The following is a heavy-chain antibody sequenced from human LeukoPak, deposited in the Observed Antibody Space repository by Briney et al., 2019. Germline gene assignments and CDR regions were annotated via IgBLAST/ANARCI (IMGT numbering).Heavy chain of an antibody. CDR3: AKEVASMVLGS. D-gene: IGHD3-10*01. Sequence: PGGSLRLSCAASGYTFSSYGMRWVRQAPGKGLEWVAVIWYDGSNKYYADSVKGRFTISRDNSKNTLYLQMNSLRAEDTAVYYCAKEVASMVLGSWGQGTLVTVSS. CDR2: IWYDGSNK. CDR1: GYTFSSYG. J-gene: IGHJ5*02. V-gene: IGHV3-33*06.